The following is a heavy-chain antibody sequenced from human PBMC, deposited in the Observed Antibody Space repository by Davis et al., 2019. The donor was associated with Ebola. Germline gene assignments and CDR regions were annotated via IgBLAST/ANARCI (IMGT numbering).Heavy chain of an antibody. Sequence: PGGSLRLSCAASGFTFSNYAMHWVRQAPGKGLEWVAVIWYDGRQKYYADSVKGRFTTSRDNSKNTLYLQMNSLRAEDTAVYYCATTPQYSSGQNKPFDYWGQGTLVTVSS. CDR3: ATTPQYSSGQNKPFDY. J-gene: IGHJ4*02. CDR1: GFTFSNYA. D-gene: IGHD6-19*01. V-gene: IGHV3-33*08. CDR2: IWYDGRQK.